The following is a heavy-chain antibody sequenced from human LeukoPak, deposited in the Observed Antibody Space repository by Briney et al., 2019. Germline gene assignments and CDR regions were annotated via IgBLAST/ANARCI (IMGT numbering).Heavy chain of an antibody. Sequence: GGSLRLSCAASGFTFSSYSMNWVRQAPGKGLEWVSSISSSSSYIYYADSVKGRFTNSRDNAKNSLYLQMNSLRAEDTAVYYCARDGGSYNFDYWGQGTLVTVSS. CDR2: ISSSSSYI. CDR1: GFTFSSYS. V-gene: IGHV3-21*01. D-gene: IGHD2-15*01. CDR3: ARDGGSYNFDY. J-gene: IGHJ4*02.